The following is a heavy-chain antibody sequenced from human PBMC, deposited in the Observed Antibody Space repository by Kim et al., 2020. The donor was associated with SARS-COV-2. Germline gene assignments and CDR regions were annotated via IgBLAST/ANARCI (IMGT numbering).Heavy chain of an antibody. J-gene: IGHJ4*02. CDR2: IKGDGSEK. CDR3: ARDSAYRGSAGGDCYTRIDY. CDR1: GFTFSSYW. V-gene: IGHV3-7*01. Sequence: GGSLRLSCAASGFTFSSYWMSWVRQAPGKGLEWVATIKGDGSEKYYVDSVKGRFTISRDNAKNSLYLQMNNLRAEDTAVYYCARDSAYRGSAGGDCYTRIDYWGRGTLVTVSS. D-gene: IGHD2-21*02.